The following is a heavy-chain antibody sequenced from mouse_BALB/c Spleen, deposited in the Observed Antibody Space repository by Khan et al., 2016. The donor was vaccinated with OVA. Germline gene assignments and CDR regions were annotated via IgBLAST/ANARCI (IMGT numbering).Heavy chain of an antibody. V-gene: IGHV1-18*01. Sequence: EVQLQQSGPELVKPGASVKISCKTSGYTFPEYTVHWVKQSLGQSLDWIGVIDPKNGDTAYNPKFKGKATLTVDKSSSTAYMEFRSLTSEDSAVYNCARDAGRYWGKGTLVTVAS. D-gene: IGHD3-3*01. CDR2: IDPKNGDT. J-gene: IGHJ4*01. CDR1: GYTFPEYT. CDR3: ARDAGRY.